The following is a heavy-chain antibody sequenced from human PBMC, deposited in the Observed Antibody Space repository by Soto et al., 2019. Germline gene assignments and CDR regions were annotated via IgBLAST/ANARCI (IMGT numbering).Heavy chain of an antibody. CDR1: GYIFRNYG. Sequence: QVHLVQSGAELMKPGASVKVSCKPSGYIFRNYGISWVRQAPGQGLEWMGWISPNSGNTNYAKKFQGRVTMTTDTSTSTAYLELRSLRSDDTAIYDCARGAFRKDCSSTSCWLDYWGQGTLVTVSS. CDR3: ARGAFRKDCSSTSCWLDY. D-gene: IGHD2-2*01. V-gene: IGHV1-18*04. J-gene: IGHJ4*02. CDR2: ISPNSGNT.